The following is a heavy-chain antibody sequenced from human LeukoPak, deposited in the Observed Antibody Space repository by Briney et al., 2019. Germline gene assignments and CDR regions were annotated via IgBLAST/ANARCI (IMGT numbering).Heavy chain of an antibody. J-gene: IGHJ4*02. V-gene: IGHV5-51*01. Sequence: GESLKISCKGSGYSFTSYWIGWVRQMPGKGLEWMGFIYPGDSDTRYSPSFQGQVTISADKSISTAYLQWSSLKASDTAMYYCARRASPNYYGSGSYFFDYWGQGTLVTASS. CDR1: GYSFTSYW. CDR2: IYPGDSDT. CDR3: ARRASPNYYGSGSYFFDY. D-gene: IGHD3-10*01.